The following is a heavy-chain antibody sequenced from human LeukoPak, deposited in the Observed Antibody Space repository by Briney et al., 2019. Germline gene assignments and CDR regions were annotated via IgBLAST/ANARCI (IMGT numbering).Heavy chain of an antibody. Sequence: GGSLRLSCAASGFTFDDYAMHWVRQAPGKGLEWVSGISWNSGSMGYADSVKGRFTISRDNAKNSLYLQMNSLRAEDTALYYCAKDIYGDYGHYYYGMDVWGQGTTVTVSS. CDR3: AKDIYGDYGHYYYGMDV. CDR2: ISWNSGSM. J-gene: IGHJ6*02. D-gene: IGHD4-17*01. V-gene: IGHV3-9*01. CDR1: GFTFDDYA.